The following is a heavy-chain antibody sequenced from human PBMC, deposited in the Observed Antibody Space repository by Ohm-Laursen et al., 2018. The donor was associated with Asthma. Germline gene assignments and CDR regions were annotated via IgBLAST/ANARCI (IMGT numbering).Heavy chain of an antibody. V-gene: IGHV1-69*13. D-gene: IGHD2-21*02. J-gene: IGHJ4*02. CDR2: IIPIFGTA. CDR1: GGTFSSYA. Sequence: AASVKVSCKASGGTFSSYAISWVRQAPGQGLEWMGGIIPIFGTANYAQKFQGRVTITADESTSTAYMELSSLRSEDTAVYYCARGLRVTDFGMYFDYWGQGTLVTVSS. CDR3: ARGLRVTDFGMYFDY.